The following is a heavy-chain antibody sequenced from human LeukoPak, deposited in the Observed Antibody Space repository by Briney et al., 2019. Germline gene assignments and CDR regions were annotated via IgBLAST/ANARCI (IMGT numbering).Heavy chain of an antibody. CDR2: ISTSGSGT. D-gene: IGHD5-24*01. V-gene: IGHV3-23*01. J-gene: IGHJ4*02. CDR1: GFTFNEYA. CDR3: AKGTATTRTYFDY. Sequence: GGSLGLSCVASGFTFNEYAMNWVRQAPGKGLEWVSVISTSGSGTYYADSVKGRFTISRDNSKNTLYLQMNSLRAEDTAVYYCAKGTATTRTYFDYWGQGTLVTVSS.